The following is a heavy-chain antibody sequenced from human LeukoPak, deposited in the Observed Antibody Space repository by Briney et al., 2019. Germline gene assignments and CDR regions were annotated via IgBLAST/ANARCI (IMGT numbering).Heavy chain of an antibody. D-gene: IGHD3-3*01. J-gene: IGHJ4*02. Sequence: ASVKVSCKASGYTFTSYDINWVRQATGQGLEWMGWMNPNSGNTGYAQKFQGRVTMTRNTSISTAYMELSNLRSEDTAVYYCARVVPSYDFWSGYSASYFGYWGQGTLVTVSS. CDR1: GYTFTSYD. CDR3: ARVVPSYDFWSGYSASYFGY. CDR2: MNPNSGNT. V-gene: IGHV1-8*01.